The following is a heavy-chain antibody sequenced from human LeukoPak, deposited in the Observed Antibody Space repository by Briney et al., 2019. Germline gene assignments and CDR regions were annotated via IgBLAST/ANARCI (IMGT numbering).Heavy chain of an antibody. CDR2: ISNGGTT. CDR1: GGPINYYY. CDR3: ARGRGNWGFDY. Sequence: SGTLSLTCTVSGGPINYYYWSWIRQPPGEGLEWIGYISNGGTTNYNPSLKSRVTISVDKSKNQLSLKLGSVTAADTAVYYCARGRGNWGFDYWGQGTLVTVSS. D-gene: IGHD7-27*01. J-gene: IGHJ4*02. V-gene: IGHV4-59*01.